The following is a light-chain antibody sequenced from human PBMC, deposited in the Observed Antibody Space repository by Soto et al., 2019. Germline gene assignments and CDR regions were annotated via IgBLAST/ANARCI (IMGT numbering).Light chain of an antibody. CDR3: SSFTSSTTLI. J-gene: IGLJ2*01. CDR1: SGDVGAYNY. Sequence: QSVLTQPASVSGSPGQSITISCTGTSGDVGAYNYVSWYQQHPGKAPKLMIYDVSNRPSGVPNRFSGSKSGNTASLTISGLQAEDEADYYCSSFTSSTTLIFGGGTKLTVL. CDR2: DVS. V-gene: IGLV2-14*03.